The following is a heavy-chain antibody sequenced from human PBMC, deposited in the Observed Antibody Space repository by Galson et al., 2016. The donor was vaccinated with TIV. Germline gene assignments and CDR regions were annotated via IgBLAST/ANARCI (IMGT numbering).Heavy chain of an antibody. D-gene: IGHD2-8*01. CDR2: IRHDGSER. Sequence: SLRLSCAASGFSFSAFGMHWVRQAPGKGLEWVAFIRHDGSERFHPDSVKGRFTISRDNSKNTLDLQMNSLRAEDTAVYYCVKDRGYAENRGAFDYWGQGTLVTVSS. V-gene: IGHV3-30*02. CDR1: GFSFSAFG. J-gene: IGHJ4*02. CDR3: VKDRGYAENRGAFDY.